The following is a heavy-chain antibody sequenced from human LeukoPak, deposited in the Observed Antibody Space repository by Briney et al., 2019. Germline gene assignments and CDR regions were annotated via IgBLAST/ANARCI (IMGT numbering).Heavy chain of an antibody. CDR3: AKDLETINPTMD. CDR2: IGGSGKNT. J-gene: IGHJ4*02. Sequence: PGGSLRLSCAASGFTFSSHAMSWVRQAPGKGLEWVSSIGGSGKNTFYADAVKGRFTISRDNSKDTLYLQMNSLRAEDTAAYYCAKDLETINPTMDWGQGTLVTVSS. CDR1: GFTFSSHA. V-gene: IGHV3-23*01. D-gene: IGHD3-10*01.